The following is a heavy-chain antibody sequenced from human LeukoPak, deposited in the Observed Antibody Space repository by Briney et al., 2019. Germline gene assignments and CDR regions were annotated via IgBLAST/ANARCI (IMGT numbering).Heavy chain of an antibody. V-gene: IGHV4-59*08. Sequence: PSETLCLTCTVSGGSISTYFWSWIRQPPGQRLEWIGHVYFSGSTNYNPSLESRVTISVDTSKNQFSLRLSSVTAADTAVYYCARHLSDSVLRAPDYWGQGTLVTVSS. D-gene: IGHD2-21*02. CDR3: ARHLSDSVLRAPDY. J-gene: IGHJ4*01. CDR1: GGSISTYF. CDR2: VYFSGST.